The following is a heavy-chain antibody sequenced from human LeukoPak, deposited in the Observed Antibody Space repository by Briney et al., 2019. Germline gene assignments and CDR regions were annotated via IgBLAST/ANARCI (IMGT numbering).Heavy chain of an antibody. CDR2: ISGSGGST. D-gene: IGHD5-12*01. CDR1: GFTFSSNA. V-gene: IGHV3-23*01. J-gene: IGHJ4*02. CDR3: AKVPSPTTGYSGYDYYFDY. Sequence: GGSLRLPCAASGFTFSSNAMSWVRQAPGKGLEWVSAISGSGGSTYYADSVKGRFTISRDNSKNTLYLQMNSLRAEDTAVYYCAKVPSPTTGYSGYDYYFDYWGQGTLVTVSS.